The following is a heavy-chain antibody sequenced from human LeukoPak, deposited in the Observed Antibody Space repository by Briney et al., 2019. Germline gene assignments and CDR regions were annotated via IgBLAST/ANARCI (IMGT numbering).Heavy chain of an antibody. V-gene: IGHV1-69*13. D-gene: IGHD3-22*01. CDR1: GRTFSSYA. Sequence: SVKVSCKASGRTFSSYAISRVRQAPGQGLEWMGGIIPIFGTANHAQKFQGRVTITADESTSTAYMELSSQRSEDTAVYYCARASDSSGQWGSFYYGMVVWVQGATVTDSS. J-gene: IGHJ6*02. CDR2: IIPIFGTA. CDR3: ARASDSSGQWGSFYYGMVV.